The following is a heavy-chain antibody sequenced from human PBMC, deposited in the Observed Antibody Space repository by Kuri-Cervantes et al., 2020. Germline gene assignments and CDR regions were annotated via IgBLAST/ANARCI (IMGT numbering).Heavy chain of an antibody. CDR1: GGSISSGGYY. CDR3: ARGGSSGYYYGLDYGMDV. D-gene: IGHD3-22*01. V-gene: IGHV4-31*03. CDR2: IYYSGST. J-gene: IGHJ6*02. Sequence: SETLSLTCTVSGGSISSGGYYWSWIRQHPGKGLEWIGYIYYSGSTYYNPSLKSRVTISVDTSKNQFSLKLSSVTAADTAVYYCARGGSSGYYYGLDYGMDVWGQGTTVTVSS.